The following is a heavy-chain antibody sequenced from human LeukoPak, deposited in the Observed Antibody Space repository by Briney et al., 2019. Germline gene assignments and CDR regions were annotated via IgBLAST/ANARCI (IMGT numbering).Heavy chain of an antibody. D-gene: IGHD3-22*01. J-gene: IGHJ4*02. CDR3: ARRVGYYDSSGYYCFGY. CDR2: MNPNSGNT. Sequence: ASVKVSCKASGFTFTSYDINWVRQATGQGLEWMGWMNPNSGNTGYAQKFQGRVTMTRNTSISTAYMELSSLRSEDTAVYYCARRVGYYDSSGYYCFGYWGQGTLVTVS. CDR1: GFTFTSYD. V-gene: IGHV1-8*01.